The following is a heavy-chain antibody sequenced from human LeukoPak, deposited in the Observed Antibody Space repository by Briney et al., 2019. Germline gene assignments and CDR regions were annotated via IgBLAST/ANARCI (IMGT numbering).Heavy chain of an antibody. V-gene: IGHV1-46*01. CDR3: ARDWFRQQLVRGLLLH. Sequence: GASVKVSCKASGYTFTSYYMHWVRQAPGQGLEWMGIINPSGGSTSYAQKFQGRVTMTRDTSTNTVYMELSSLRSEDTAVYYCARDWFRQQLVRGLLLHWGQGTLVTGSS. J-gene: IGHJ4*02. D-gene: IGHD6-13*01. CDR1: GYTFTSYY. CDR2: INPSGGST.